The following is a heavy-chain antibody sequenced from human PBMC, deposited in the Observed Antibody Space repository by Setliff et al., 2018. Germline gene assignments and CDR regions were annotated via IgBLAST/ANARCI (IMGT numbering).Heavy chain of an antibody. V-gene: IGHV4-59*08. CDR1: GGSISSYY. Sequence: PSETLSLTCTVSGGSISSYYWSWIRQPPGKGLEWIGYIYYSGSTNYNPSLKNRVTISVDTSKNQFSLKLSSVTAADTAVYYCARAHDSYYYYYMDVWGKGTTVTVSS. CDR3: ARAHDSYYYYYMDV. CDR2: IYYSGST. J-gene: IGHJ6*03.